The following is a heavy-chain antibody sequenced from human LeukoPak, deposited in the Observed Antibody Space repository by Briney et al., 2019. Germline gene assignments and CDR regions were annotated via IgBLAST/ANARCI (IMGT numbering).Heavy chain of an antibody. Sequence: GGSLRLSCTASGFTFSDYSMRWIRQAPGKGLEWVSYISSGDTTVYYADSVKGRFTISRDNAKNSLYLQMNSLRAEDTALYYCAKGYYDSSGPLADWGQGTLVTVSS. CDR3: AKGYYDSSGPLAD. CDR1: GFTFSDYS. V-gene: IGHV3-11*01. J-gene: IGHJ4*02. CDR2: ISSGDTTV. D-gene: IGHD3-22*01.